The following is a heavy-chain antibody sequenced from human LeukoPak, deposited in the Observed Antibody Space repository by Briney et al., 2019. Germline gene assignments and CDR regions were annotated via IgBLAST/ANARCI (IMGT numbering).Heavy chain of an antibody. CDR1: GGCISSYY. CDR3: AREGAEVRGVLVKYYFDY. Sequence: SETLSLTCTVSGGCISSYYWSWIRQPAAKGLEWIGRIYTTGSTNYNPSLKSRVTMSVDTSKNQFSLKLTSVTAADTAVYYCAREGAEVRGVLVKYYFDYRGQGALVTVSS. J-gene: IGHJ4*02. V-gene: IGHV4-4*07. CDR2: IYTTGST. D-gene: IGHD3-10*01.